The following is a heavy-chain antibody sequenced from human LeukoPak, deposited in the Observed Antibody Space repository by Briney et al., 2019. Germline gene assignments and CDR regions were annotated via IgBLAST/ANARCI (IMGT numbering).Heavy chain of an antibody. Sequence: SETLSLTCTVSGGSISSYYWSWIRQPPGKGLEWIGYIYYSGSTNYNPSLKSRVTISVDTSKNQFSLKLSSVTAADTAVYYCARGLDYYDSSGYYPKQGYYFDYWGQGNLDSVSS. CDR2: IYYSGST. J-gene: IGHJ4*02. CDR1: GGSISSYY. CDR3: ARGLDYYDSSGYYPKQGYYFDY. V-gene: IGHV4-59*08. D-gene: IGHD3-22*01.